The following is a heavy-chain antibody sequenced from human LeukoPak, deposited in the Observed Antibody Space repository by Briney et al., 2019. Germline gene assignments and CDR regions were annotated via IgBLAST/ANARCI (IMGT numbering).Heavy chain of an antibody. CDR1: GGSISTYY. Sequence: PSETLSLTCTVSGGSISTYYWSWIRQPAGKGLEWIGRMYTSGNTNYNPSLKSRVTMSVDTSKKQFSLRLSSVTAADTAVYYCAREPVTGTSNFFDSWGQGTPVTVSS. D-gene: IGHD6-19*01. J-gene: IGHJ4*02. V-gene: IGHV4-4*07. CDR2: MYTSGNT. CDR3: AREPVTGTSNFFDS.